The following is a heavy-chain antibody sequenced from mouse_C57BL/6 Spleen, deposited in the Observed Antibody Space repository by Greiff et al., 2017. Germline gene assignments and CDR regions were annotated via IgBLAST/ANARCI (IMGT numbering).Heavy chain of an antibody. V-gene: IGHV5-6*02. CDR2: ISSGGSYT. Sequence: EVKLQESGGDLVKPGGSLKLSCAASGFTFSSYGMSWVRQTPDKRLEWVATISSGGSYTYYPDSVKGRFTISRDNAKNTLYLQMSSLKSEDTAMYYCARHSPPYFDYWGQGTTLTVSS. J-gene: IGHJ2*01. CDR1: GFTFSSYG. CDR3: ARHSPPYFDY.